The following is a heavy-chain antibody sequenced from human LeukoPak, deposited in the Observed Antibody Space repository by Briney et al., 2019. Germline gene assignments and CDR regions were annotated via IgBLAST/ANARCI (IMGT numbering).Heavy chain of an antibody. D-gene: IGHD5-24*01. V-gene: IGHV4-39*07. CDR1: GGSISSSSYY. CDR3: ARDVGRVVVEMGAFDI. J-gene: IGHJ3*02. CDR2: IYYSGGT. Sequence: PSETLSLTCTVSGGSISSSSYYWGWIRQPPGKGLKWIGSIYYSGGTYYNPSLKSRVTISVDTSKNQFSLKLSSVTAADTAVYYCARDVGRVVVEMGAFDIWGQGTMVTVSS.